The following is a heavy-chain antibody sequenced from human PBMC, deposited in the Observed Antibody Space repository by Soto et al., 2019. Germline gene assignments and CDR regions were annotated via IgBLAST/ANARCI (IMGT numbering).Heavy chain of an antibody. J-gene: IGHJ6*02. CDR3: ARHYCSSTSCYPVYYYYYGMDV. CDR1: GYSFTSYW. Sequence: GESLKISCKGSGYSFTSYWIGWVRQMPGKGLEWVGIIYPGDSDTRYSPSFQGQVTISADKSISTAYLQWSSLKASDTAMYYCARHYCSSTSCYPVYYYYYGMDVWGQGTTVTVYS. CDR2: IYPGDSDT. D-gene: IGHD2-2*01. V-gene: IGHV5-51*01.